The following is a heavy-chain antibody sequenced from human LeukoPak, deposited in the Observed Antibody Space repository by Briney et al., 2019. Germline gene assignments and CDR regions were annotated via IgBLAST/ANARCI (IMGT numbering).Heavy chain of an antibody. Sequence: ASVKVSCKASGYTFTSYDINWVRQATGQGREWMGWMNPNSGNTGYAQKFQGRVTITRNTSISTAYMELSSLRSEDTAVYYCARDLYCSGGSCLYYFDYWGQGTLVTVSS. V-gene: IGHV1-8*03. CDR2: MNPNSGNT. J-gene: IGHJ4*02. CDR1: GYTFTSYD. CDR3: ARDLYCSGGSCLYYFDY. D-gene: IGHD2-15*01.